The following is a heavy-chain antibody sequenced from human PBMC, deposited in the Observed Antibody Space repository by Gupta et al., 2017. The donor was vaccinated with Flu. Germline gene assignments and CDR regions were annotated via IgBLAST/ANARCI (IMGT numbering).Heavy chain of an antibody. CDR3: ARSRIPLGVTTFSQLFDY. Sequence: QVTLKESGPVLVKPTETLTLTCTVSGFSLTNARMGVSWIRQPPGKALEWFAHIFSNDEKAYSTSLKSRLTISKDTAKSQVVLTMTNMDPVDTATYYCARSRIPLGVTTFSQLFDYWGQGTLGTVSS. V-gene: IGHV2-26*01. CDR2: IFSNDEK. CDR1: GFSLTNARMG. D-gene: IGHD3-16*01. J-gene: IGHJ4*02.